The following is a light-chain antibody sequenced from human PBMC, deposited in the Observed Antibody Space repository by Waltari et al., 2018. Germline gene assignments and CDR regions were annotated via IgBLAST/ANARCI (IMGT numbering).Light chain of an antibody. J-gene: IGKJ1*01. Sequence: EVVMTQSPATLSVSPGEGATVSCRASESVRTNVAWYQQTPGQAPRLIIYDASTRATGIPARFSGSGSGTEFILSISSLQSEDFAIYYCQQYNKWPPWTFGQGTKVEIK. V-gene: IGKV3D-15*01. CDR3: QQYNKWPPWT. CDR2: DAS. CDR1: ESVRTN.